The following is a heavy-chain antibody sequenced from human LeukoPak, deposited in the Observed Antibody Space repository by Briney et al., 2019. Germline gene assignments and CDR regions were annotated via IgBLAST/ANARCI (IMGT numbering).Heavy chain of an antibody. CDR2: ISGSGGST. Sequence: GGSLRLSCAASGFTFSSYALSWVRQAPGKGLEWVSAISGSGGSTYYADSVKGRFTISRDNSKNTLYLQMNSLRAEDTAVYYCAKDGYSSDAFDIWGQGTMVTVSS. J-gene: IGHJ3*02. D-gene: IGHD5-12*01. CDR1: GFTFSSYA. V-gene: IGHV3-23*01. CDR3: AKDGYSSDAFDI.